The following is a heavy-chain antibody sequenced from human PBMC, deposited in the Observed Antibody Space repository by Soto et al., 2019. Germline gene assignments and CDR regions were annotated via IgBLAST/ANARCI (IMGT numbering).Heavy chain of an antibody. Sequence: PSETLSLTCTVSGGSVSSGSYYWSWIRQPPGKGLEWIGYIYNSGSTNYNPSLKSRVTISVDTSKNQFSLKLSSVTAADTAVYYCARAPGYCSSTSCDTVAFGIWGQGTMVTVSS. CDR2: IYNSGST. D-gene: IGHD2-2*02. CDR1: GGSVSSGSYY. CDR3: ARAPGYCSSTSCDTVAFGI. V-gene: IGHV4-61*01. J-gene: IGHJ3*02.